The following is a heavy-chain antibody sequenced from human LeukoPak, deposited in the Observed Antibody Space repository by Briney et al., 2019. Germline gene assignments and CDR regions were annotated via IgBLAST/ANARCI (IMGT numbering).Heavy chain of an antibody. CDR1: GGSFSGYY. Sequence: PSETLSLTCAVYGGSFSGYYWSWIRQPPGKGLEWIGEINHSGSTNYNPSLKSRVTISVDTSKNQFSLKLSSVTAADTAVYYCASIIYYGSGSPYYFDYWGQGTLVTVSS. D-gene: IGHD3-10*01. V-gene: IGHV4-34*01. J-gene: IGHJ4*02. CDR3: ASIIYYGSGSPYYFDY. CDR2: INHSGST.